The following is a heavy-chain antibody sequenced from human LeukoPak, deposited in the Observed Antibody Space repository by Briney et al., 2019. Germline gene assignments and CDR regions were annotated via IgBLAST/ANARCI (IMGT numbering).Heavy chain of an antibody. CDR2: ISGSGGST. Sequence: RGSLRLSCAASGFTFSSYAMSWVRQAPGKGLEWVSAISGSGGSTYYADSVKGRFTISRDNSKNTLYLQMNSLRAEDTAVYYCAKGLSYSKYYDFWSGSGTFDYWGQGTLVTVSS. CDR3: AKGLSYSKYYDFWSGSGTFDY. J-gene: IGHJ4*02. CDR1: GFTFSSYA. V-gene: IGHV3-23*01. D-gene: IGHD3-3*01.